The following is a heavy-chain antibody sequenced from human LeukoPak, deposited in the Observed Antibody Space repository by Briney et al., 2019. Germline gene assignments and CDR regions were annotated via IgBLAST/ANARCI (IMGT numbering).Heavy chain of an antibody. CDR1: GGSISSYY. J-gene: IGHJ4*02. V-gene: IGHV4-59*12. CDR3: ARRGIGPLDYYDSSGYYYVYGY. CDR2: IYYSGST. Sequence: SETLSLTCSVSGGSISSYYWSWIRQPPGKGLEWIGYIYYSGSTNYNPSLKSRVTISVDTSKNQFSLKLSSVTAADTAVYYCARRGIGPLDYYDSSGYYYVYGYWGQGTLVTVSS. D-gene: IGHD3-22*01.